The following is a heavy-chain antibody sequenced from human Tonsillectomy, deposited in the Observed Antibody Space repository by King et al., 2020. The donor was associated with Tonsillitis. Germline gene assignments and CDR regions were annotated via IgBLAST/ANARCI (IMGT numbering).Heavy chain of an antibody. V-gene: IGHV6-1*01. CDR1: GDSVSSNSAA. CDR2: TYYRSKWYN. Sequence: VQLQQSGPGLVKPSQTLSLTCAISGDSVSSNSAAWNWIRQSTSRGLEWLGRTYYRSKWYNDYAVSVKSRITINPDTSKNQFSLQLNSLTPEETAVYYXTRDLSXLRLRTYYDYAMDVWGXGTTXT. J-gene: IGHJ6*02. D-gene: IGHD3-16*02. CDR3: TRDLSXLRLRTYYDYAMDV.